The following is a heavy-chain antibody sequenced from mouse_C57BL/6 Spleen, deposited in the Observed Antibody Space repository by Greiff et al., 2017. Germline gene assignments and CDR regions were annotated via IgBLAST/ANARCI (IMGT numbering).Heavy chain of an antibody. V-gene: IGHV1-69*01. Sequence: VQLQQPGAELVMPGASVKLSCKASGYTFTSYWMHWVKQRPGQGLEWIGEIDPSDSYTNYNQKFKGKSTLTVDKSSSTAYMQLSSLTSEDSAVYYCARRGPAGVDYWGQGTSVTVSS. J-gene: IGHJ4*01. D-gene: IGHD3-3*01. CDR1: GYTFTSYW. CDR2: IDPSDSYT. CDR3: ARRGPAGVDY.